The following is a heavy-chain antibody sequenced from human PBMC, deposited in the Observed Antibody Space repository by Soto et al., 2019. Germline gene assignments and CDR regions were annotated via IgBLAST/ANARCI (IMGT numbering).Heavy chain of an antibody. J-gene: IGHJ4*02. V-gene: IGHV3-21*01. Sequence: EVQLVESGGGLVKPGGSLRLSCAVSGFTFSSYSMNWVRQAPGKGLEWVSSISSGNSYIYYADSVRGRFTVSRDNAKSSLYLQMNSLIAEDTAVYYCATQMDYNILTGYRPFDYWGQGTLVTVSS. CDR1: GFTFSSYS. D-gene: IGHD3-9*01. CDR3: ATQMDYNILTGYRPFDY. CDR2: ISSGNSYI.